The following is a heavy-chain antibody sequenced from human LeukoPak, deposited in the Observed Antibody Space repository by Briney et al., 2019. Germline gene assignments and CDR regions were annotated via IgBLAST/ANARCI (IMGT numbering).Heavy chain of an antibody. D-gene: IGHD2-21*01. J-gene: IGHJ3*02. CDR3: ARRAYSDAFDI. Sequence: SETLSLTCTVSGCSISSYQWSWIRQPPGKGLEWIGYIYYSGSTNYNPSLKRRVTISVDTSTNQFSLKLSSVTAADTAVYYCARRAYSDAFDIWGQGTMVTVSS. V-gene: IGHV4-59*08. CDR2: IYYSGST. CDR1: GCSISSYQ.